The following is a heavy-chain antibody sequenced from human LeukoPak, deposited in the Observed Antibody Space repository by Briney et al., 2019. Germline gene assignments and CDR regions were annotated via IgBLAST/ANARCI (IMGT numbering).Heavy chain of an antibody. J-gene: IGHJ4*02. CDR1: GGSISSSNW. CDR2: IYHSEST. D-gene: IGHD5-12*01. V-gene: IGHV4-4*02. Sequence: PSGTLSLTCAVSGGSISSSNWWSWVRQPPGKGLEWIGEIYHSESTNYNPSLKSRVTISVDKSKNQFSLKLTSVTAADTAVYYCARGGIDGGYAWPFDYWGQGTLVTVSS. CDR3: ARGGIDGGYAWPFDY.